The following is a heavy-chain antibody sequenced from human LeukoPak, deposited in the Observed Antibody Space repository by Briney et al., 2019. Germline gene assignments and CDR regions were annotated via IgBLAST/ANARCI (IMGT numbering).Heavy chain of an antibody. D-gene: IGHD6-6*01. CDR2: IYFTGST. V-gene: IGHV4-39*07. J-gene: IGHJ6*03. CDR3: ARGTVYSSSPLHYYYYMDV. CDR1: GDSISTGSYY. Sequence: SETLSLTCTVSGDSISTGSYYWGWIRQPPGKGLEWIGSIYFTGSTYYNPSLRSRVTISVDTSKNQFSLKLNSVTAADTAVYYCARGTVYSSSPLHYYYYMDVWGKGATVTVSS.